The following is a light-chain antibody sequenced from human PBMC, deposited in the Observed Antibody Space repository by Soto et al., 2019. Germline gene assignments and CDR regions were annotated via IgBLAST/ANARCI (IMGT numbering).Light chain of an antibody. CDR1: HHVATN. CDR3: QQFTARPPWT. Sequence: EIVMTQSPVTLSVSPGERATLSCRASHHVATNLAWYQQKPGQPPRLLIYGASTRATGVSARFSGSGSGTEFTLTISSLQSDDFAVYYCQQFTARPPWTFGQGTRV. J-gene: IGKJ1*01. CDR2: GAS. V-gene: IGKV3-15*01.